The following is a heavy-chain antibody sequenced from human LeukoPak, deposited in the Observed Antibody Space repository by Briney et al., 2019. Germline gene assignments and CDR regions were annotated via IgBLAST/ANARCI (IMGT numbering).Heavy chain of an antibody. D-gene: IGHD3-22*01. J-gene: IGHJ4*02. CDR1: GGSISSYY. CDR2: IYYSGST. Sequence: SETPSLTCTVSGGSISSYYWSWIRQPPGKGLEWIGYIYYSGSTNYNPSLKSRVTISVDTSKNQFSLKLSSVTAADTAVYYCARDRHDSSGYHYYFDYRGQGTLVTVSS. V-gene: IGHV4-59*01. CDR3: ARDRHDSSGYHYYFDY.